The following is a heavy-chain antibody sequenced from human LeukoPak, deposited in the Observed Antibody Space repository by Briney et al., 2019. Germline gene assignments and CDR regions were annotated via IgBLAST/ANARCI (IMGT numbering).Heavy chain of an antibody. CDR1: GGSISSYY. V-gene: IGHV4-59*01. CDR3: ARATAMVRGYNWFDP. CDR2: IYYSGSA. J-gene: IGHJ5*02. D-gene: IGHD3-10*01. Sequence: SETLSLTCTVSGGSISSYYWSWIRQPPGKGLEWIGYIYYSGSANYNPSLKSRVTISVDTSKNQFSLKLSSVTAADTAVYYCARATAMVRGYNWFDPWGQGTLVTVSS.